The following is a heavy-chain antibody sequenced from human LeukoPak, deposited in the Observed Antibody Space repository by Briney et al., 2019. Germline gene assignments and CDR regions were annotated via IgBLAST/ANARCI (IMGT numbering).Heavy chain of an antibody. CDR3: ARFSSGCSTSSCYLTY. Sequence: SETLSLTCSVSGGSLSSHYWSWIRRPPGKGLELIGHIHDTGSTFYNPSLRGRVTISLDTSNNQFSLKLTSMTAADTAVYCCARFSSGCSTSSCYLTYWGQGTLVTVS. CDR2: IHDTGST. CDR1: GGSLSSHY. V-gene: IGHV4-59*11. J-gene: IGHJ4*02. D-gene: IGHD2-2*01.